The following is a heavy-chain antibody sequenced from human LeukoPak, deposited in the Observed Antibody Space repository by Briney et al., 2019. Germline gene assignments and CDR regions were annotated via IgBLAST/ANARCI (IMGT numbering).Heavy chain of an antibody. D-gene: IGHD3-22*01. J-gene: IGHJ4*02. V-gene: IGHV4-61*02. CDR3: ARVTTGGYYNY. CDR2: IYTSGST. CDR1: GGSISSGSYY. Sequence: PSQTLSLTCTVSGGSISSGSYYWSWIRQPAGKGLEWIGRIYTSGSTNYNPSLKSRVTTSLDTSENHFSLKLSSVTAADTAVYYCARVTTGGYYNYWGQGTLVTVSS.